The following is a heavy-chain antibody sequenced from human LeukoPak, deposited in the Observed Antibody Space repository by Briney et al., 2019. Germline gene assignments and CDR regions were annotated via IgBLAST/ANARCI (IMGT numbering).Heavy chain of an antibody. V-gene: IGHV1-69*13. Sequence: ASVKVSCKASGGTFSSYAISWVRQAPGQGLEWVGGIIPIFGTANYAQKFQGRVTITADESTSTAYMELSSLRSEDTAVYYCARGMDIVVVVAAMGYWGQGTLVTVSS. CDR3: ARGMDIVVVVAAMGY. CDR1: GGTFSSYA. D-gene: IGHD2-15*01. J-gene: IGHJ4*02. CDR2: IIPIFGTA.